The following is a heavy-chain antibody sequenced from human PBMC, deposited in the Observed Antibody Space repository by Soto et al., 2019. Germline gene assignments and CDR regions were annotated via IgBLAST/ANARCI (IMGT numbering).Heavy chain of an antibody. J-gene: IGHJ6*02. D-gene: IGHD6-13*01. CDR2: IKSKTDGGTT. V-gene: IGHV3-15*07. CDR3: TTGPEYSSSWPWHYGMDV. CDR1: GFTFSNAW. Sequence: GGSLRLSCAASGFTFSNAWMNWVRQAPGKGLEWVGRIKSKTDGGTTDYAAPVKGRFTISRDDSKNTLYLQMNSLKTEDTAVYYCTTGPEYSSSWPWHYGMDVWGQGTTVTVSS.